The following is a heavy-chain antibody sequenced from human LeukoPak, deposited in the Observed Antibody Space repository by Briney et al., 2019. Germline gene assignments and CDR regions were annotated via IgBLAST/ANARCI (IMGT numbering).Heavy chain of an antibody. CDR1: GYTFTDYY. CDR3: ATDPSPPVVWADAFDI. J-gene: IGHJ3*02. Sequence: ATVKISCKVSGYTFTDYYMHWVQQAPGKGLEWMGLVDPEDGETIYAEKFQGRVTITADTSTDTAYMELSSLRSEDTAVYYRATDPSPPVVWADAFDIWGQGTMVTVSS. V-gene: IGHV1-69-2*01. CDR2: VDPEDGET. D-gene: IGHD2-15*01.